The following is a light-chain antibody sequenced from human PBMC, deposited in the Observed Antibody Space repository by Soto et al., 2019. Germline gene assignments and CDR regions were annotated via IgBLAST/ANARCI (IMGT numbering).Light chain of an antibody. CDR2: EVS. CDR1: SSDVGGYNH. V-gene: IGLV2-14*01. J-gene: IGLJ1*01. CDR3: TSYRGTSTRYV. Sequence: QSVLTQPASVSGSPGQSITISCTGTSSDVGGYNHVSWYQQHPGKAPKLMIYEVSSRPSGVSNRFSGSKSGNTASLTISGLQAEDEADYYCTSYRGTSTRYVFGTGTKVTVL.